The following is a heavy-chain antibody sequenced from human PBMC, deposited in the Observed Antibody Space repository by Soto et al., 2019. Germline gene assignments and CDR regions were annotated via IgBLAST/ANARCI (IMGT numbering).Heavy chain of an antibody. CDR1: GGSFSGYY. J-gene: IGHJ4*02. V-gene: IGHV4-34*01. CDR2: INHSGST. CDR3: ARVGREVRGVIITYYFDY. D-gene: IGHD3-10*01. Sequence: SETLSLTCAVYGGSFSGYYWTWIRQPPGTGLEWIGEINHSGSTNYNPSLKSRVTISVDTSKNQFSLKLTSVTAAGTAVYYCARVGREVRGVIITYYFDYWGQGTLVTVSS.